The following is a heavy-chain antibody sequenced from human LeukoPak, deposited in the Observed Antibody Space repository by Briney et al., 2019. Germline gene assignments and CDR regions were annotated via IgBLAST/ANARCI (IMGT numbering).Heavy chain of an antibody. CDR1: GYTLTELS. J-gene: IGHJ5*02. D-gene: IGHD3-10*01. CDR3: ATGYISRVVRGVNWFDP. CDR2: FDPEDGET. V-gene: IGHV1-24*01. Sequence: ASVKVSCKVSGYTLTELSMHWVRQAPGKELEWMGGFDPEDGETIYAQKFQGRVTMTEDTSTDTAYMELSSLRSEDTAVYYCATGYISRVVRGVNWFDPWGQGTLVTVSS.